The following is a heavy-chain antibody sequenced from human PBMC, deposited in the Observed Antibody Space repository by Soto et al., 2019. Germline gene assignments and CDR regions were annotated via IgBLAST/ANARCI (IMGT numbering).Heavy chain of an antibody. D-gene: IGHD3-3*01. Sequence: SETLSLTCTVSGGSISSYYWSWIRQPPGKGLEWIGYIYYSGSTNYNPSLKSRVTISVDTSKNQFSRKLSSVTAADTAVYYCARGFWYYDFWSGYFPMDVWGKGTTVTVSS. CDR3: ARGFWYYDFWSGYFPMDV. CDR2: IYYSGST. V-gene: IGHV4-59*01. CDR1: GGSISSYY. J-gene: IGHJ6*03.